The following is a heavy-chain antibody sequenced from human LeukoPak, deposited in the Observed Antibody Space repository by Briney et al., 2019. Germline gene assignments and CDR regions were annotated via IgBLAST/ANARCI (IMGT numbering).Heavy chain of an antibody. CDR1: GFTVSSNY. J-gene: IGHJ5*02. CDR2: IYSDDST. Sequence: GGSLRLSCAASGFTVSSNYMSWVRQAPGKGLEWVSVIYSDDSTHYADSVKGRFTISKDNSKNTVYLQMDSLRAEDTAVYYCARHPAFRNYGSGRGQFDPWGQGTLVTVSS. CDR3: ARHPAFRNYGSGRGQFDP. D-gene: IGHD3-10*01. V-gene: IGHV3-53*01.